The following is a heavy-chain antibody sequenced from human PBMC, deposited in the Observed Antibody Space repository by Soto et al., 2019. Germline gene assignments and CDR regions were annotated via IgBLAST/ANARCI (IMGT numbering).Heavy chain of an antibody. CDR1: GYTFTSYG. CDR3: ARDRYFDWFGWFDP. D-gene: IGHD3-9*01. Sequence: ASVKVSCKASGYTFTSYGISWVRQAPGQGLEWMGWISAYNGNTNYAQKLQGRVTMTTDTSTSTAYMELRSLRSDDTAVYYCARDRYFDWFGWFDPWGQGTLVTVSS. CDR2: ISAYNGNT. V-gene: IGHV1-18*01. J-gene: IGHJ5*02.